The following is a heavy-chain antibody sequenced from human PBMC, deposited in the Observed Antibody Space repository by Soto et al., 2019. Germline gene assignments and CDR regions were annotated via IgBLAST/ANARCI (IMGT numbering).Heavy chain of an antibody. CDR2: IIHILDTT. D-gene: IGHD5-12*01. J-gene: IGHJ4*02. V-gene: IGHV1-69*08. Sequence: QVQLVQSGAEVKKPGSSVKVSCKTSGGTFSNDIITWVRQAPGQGLEWMGRIIHILDTTNYAQKFQGRVKITEDQSTGTAYMELNSLRSEDTAVDYFVTDSPTGRTFSAYDGIDYRGQLTLVTVAS. CDR3: VTDSPTGRTFSAYDGIDY. CDR1: GGTFSNDI.